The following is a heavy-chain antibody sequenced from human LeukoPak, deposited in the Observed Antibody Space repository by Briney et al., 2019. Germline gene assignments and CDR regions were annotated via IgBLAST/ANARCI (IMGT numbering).Heavy chain of an antibody. CDR3: ARGHTAVTRHFDF. J-gene: IGHJ4*02. CDR1: GFTFTTYS. Sequence: GGSLRLSCEASGFTFTTYSMTWVRQAPGKGLEWFSIISSGSSAIFSADALKGRFTISRDDAKTLLYLDMNSLRAEDTAVYYCARGHTAVTRHFDFWGQGTLVTVSS. D-gene: IGHD4-17*01. V-gene: IGHV3-21*01. CDR2: ISSGSSAI.